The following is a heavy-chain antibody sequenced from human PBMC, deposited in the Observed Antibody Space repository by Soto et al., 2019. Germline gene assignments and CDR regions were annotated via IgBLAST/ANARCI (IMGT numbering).Heavy chain of an antibody. D-gene: IGHD3-3*01. V-gene: IGHV4-39*01. CDR3: ASSYYDFWSGYYTY. J-gene: IGHJ4*02. CDR2: IYYSGST. Sequence: SETLSLTCTVSGGSISSSSYYWGWIRQPPGKGLEWIGSIYYSGSTYYNPSLKSRVTISVDTSKNQFSLKLSSVTAADTAVYYCASSYYDFWSGYYTYWGQGTLVTVSS. CDR1: GGSISSSSYY.